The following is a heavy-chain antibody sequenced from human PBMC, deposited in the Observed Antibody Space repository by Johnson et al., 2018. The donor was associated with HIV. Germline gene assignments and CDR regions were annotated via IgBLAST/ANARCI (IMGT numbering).Heavy chain of an antibody. J-gene: IGHJ3*02. CDR3: SRAGQAVAAPREGAFDI. D-gene: IGHD6-19*01. CDR1: GFTVSSNY. Sequence: VQLVESGGGLIQPGGSLRLSCAASGFTVSSNYMSWVRQAPGKGLEWVSVIYSGGSTYYADPVKGRFNISRDNSKNTLYLQMNSLRAEDTAVYYCSRAGQAVAAPREGAFDIWGQGTMVTVSS. V-gene: IGHV3-66*03. CDR2: IYSGGST.